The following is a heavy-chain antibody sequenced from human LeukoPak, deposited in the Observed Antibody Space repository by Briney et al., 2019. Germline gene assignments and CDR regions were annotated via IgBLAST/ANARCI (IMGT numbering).Heavy chain of an antibody. CDR3: AKYCVSTSCSNRGAYYGMDV. J-gene: IGHJ6*02. V-gene: IGHV3-23*01. CDR2: ISGSGSST. D-gene: IGHD2-2*01. Sequence: GGSLRLSCAASGFTFSNYAMSWVRQAPGKGLEWVSSISGSGSSTYYADSVKGRFTISRHNSKNSLYLQMNSLRAEDTAVYYCAKYCVSTSCSNRGAYYGMDVWGQGTTVTVS. CDR1: GFTFSNYA.